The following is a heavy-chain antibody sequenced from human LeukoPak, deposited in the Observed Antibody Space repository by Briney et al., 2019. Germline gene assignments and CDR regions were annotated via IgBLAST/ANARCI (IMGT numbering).Heavy chain of an antibody. J-gene: IGHJ6*02. D-gene: IGHD2-2*01. V-gene: IGHV1-18*01. CDR3: ARDRGDIVVVPAATQSFGYGMDV. CDR1: GYTFTSYG. Sequence: ASVKVSCKASGYTFTSYGISWVRQAPGQELEWMGWISAYNGNTNYVQKLQGRVTMTTDTSTSTAYMELRSLRSDDTAVYYCARDRGDIVVVPAATQSFGYGMDVWGQGTTVTVSS. CDR2: ISAYNGNT.